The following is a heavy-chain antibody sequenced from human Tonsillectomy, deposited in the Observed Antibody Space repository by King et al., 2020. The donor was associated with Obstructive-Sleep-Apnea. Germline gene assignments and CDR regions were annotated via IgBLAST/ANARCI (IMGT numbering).Heavy chain of an antibody. Sequence: VQLQESGPGLVKPSETLSLTCIVSGGSISSYYWSWIRQPPGKGLQWIGYISYSGSTIYNPSLTSRVTISLDTSKNQFSLKPSSVTAADTAVYYCARPSPGDILSSWNFDLWGRGTLVTVSS. CDR2: ISYSGST. CDR1: GGSISSYY. J-gene: IGHJ2*01. D-gene: IGHD3-9*01. V-gene: IGHV4-59*08. CDR3: ARPSPGDILSSWNFDL.